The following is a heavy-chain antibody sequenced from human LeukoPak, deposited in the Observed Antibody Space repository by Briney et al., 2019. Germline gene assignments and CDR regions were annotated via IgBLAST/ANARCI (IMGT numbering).Heavy chain of an antibody. CDR2: ISYDGSNK. J-gene: IGHJ4*02. CDR1: GFTFSSYG. Sequence: PGGSLRLSCAASGFTFSSYGMHWVRQAPGKGLEWVAVISYDGSNKYYADSVKGRFTISRDNSKNTFFLQMNSLRAEDTAVYYCAKTFVGHSGSYYFDYWGQGTLVTVSS. D-gene: IGHD1-26*01. V-gene: IGHV3-30*18. CDR3: AKTFVGHSGSYYFDY.